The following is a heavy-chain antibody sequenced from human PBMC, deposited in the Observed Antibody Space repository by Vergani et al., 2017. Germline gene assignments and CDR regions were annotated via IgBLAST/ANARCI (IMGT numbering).Heavy chain of an antibody. CDR3: ARGYYYGSGKAEYYYMDV. CDR2: ICHSGSA. V-gene: IGHV4-4*02. Sequence: QVQLQQWGAGLLKPSGTLSLTCAVSGGSISSSNWWSWVRQPPGKGLEWIGEICHSGSANYTPSPKSLVTISVAKSNNMFSPKQSSVTAADTAVYYCARGYYYGSGKAEYYYMDVWGKGTTVTVSS. CDR1: GGSISSSNW. D-gene: IGHD3-10*01. J-gene: IGHJ6*03.